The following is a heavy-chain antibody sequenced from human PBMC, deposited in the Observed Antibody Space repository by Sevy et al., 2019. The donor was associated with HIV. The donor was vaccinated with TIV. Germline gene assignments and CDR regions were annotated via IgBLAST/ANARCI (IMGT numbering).Heavy chain of an antibody. CDR2: ISAYNDNT. V-gene: IGHV1-18*01. J-gene: IGHJ6*02. CDR3: ARDRNNYDSTGYPKGVDV. CDR1: GYTFTKYG. Sequence: ASVKVSCKASGYTFTKYGISWVRQAPGQGLEWMGWISAYNDNTNYAQKRQGRVTMTTDTSTNTAYMELRSLRSDDTAVYYCARDRNNYDSTGYPKGVDVWGQGTTVTVSS. D-gene: IGHD3-22*01.